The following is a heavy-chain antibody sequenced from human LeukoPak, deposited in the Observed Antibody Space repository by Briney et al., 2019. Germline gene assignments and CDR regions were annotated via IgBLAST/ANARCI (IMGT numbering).Heavy chain of an antibody. J-gene: IGHJ4*02. Sequence: PSETLSLTCAVYGGSFSGYYWSWTRQPPGKGLEWIGEINHSGSTNYNPSLKSRVTISVDTSKNQFSLKLTSVTAADTAVYYCATLGEYYDSSGYYYNWGQGTLVTVSS. V-gene: IGHV4-34*01. CDR3: ATLGEYYDSSGYYYN. CDR2: INHSGST. CDR1: GGSFSGYY. D-gene: IGHD3-22*01.